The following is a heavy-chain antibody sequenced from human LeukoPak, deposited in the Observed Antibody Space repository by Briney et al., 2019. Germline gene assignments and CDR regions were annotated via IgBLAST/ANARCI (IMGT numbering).Heavy chain of an antibody. Sequence: GASVKVSCKASGGTFSSYAICWVRQAPGQGLEWMGGIIPIFGTANYAQKFQGRVTITADESTSTAYMELSSLRSEDTAVYYCARDRLYYDILTGQNWFDPWGRGTLVTVSS. CDR3: ARDRLYYDILTGQNWFDP. D-gene: IGHD3-9*01. CDR2: IIPIFGTA. CDR1: GGTFSSYA. J-gene: IGHJ5*02. V-gene: IGHV1-69*13.